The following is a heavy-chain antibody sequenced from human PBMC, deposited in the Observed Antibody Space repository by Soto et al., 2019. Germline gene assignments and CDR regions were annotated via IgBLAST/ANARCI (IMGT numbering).Heavy chain of an antibody. J-gene: IGHJ4*02. CDR3: ARGGSSGYYLSPDFDY. D-gene: IGHD3-22*01. Sequence: QVQLVQSGAEVKKPGSSVKVSCKASGGTFSSYAISWVRQAPGQGLEWMGGFIPIFGTANYAQKFQGRVTITADESTSTAYMELSSLRSEDTAVYYCARGGSSGYYLSPDFDYWGQGTLVTVSS. CDR2: FIPIFGTA. V-gene: IGHV1-69*01. CDR1: GGTFSSYA.